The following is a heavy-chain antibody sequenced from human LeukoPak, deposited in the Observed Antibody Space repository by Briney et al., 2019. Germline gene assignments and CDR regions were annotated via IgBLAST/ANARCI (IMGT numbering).Heavy chain of an antibody. Sequence: GASVKVSCKASGYTFTSYDINWVRQATGQGLERMGWMNPNSGNTGYAEKFQGRVTMTRNISIRTAYMELSTLRSDDTAVYYCARGRGYSYGYADYWGQGTLVTVSS. D-gene: IGHD5-18*01. V-gene: IGHV1-8*01. CDR1: GYTFTSYD. J-gene: IGHJ4*02. CDR3: ARGRGYSYGYADY. CDR2: MNPNSGNT.